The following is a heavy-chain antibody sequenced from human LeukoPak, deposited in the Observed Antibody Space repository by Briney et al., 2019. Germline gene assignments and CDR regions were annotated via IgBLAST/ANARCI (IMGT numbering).Heavy chain of an antibody. D-gene: IGHD2-2*01. V-gene: IGHV7-4-1*02. J-gene: IGHJ4*02. CDR3: TRDGWGYCGNTNCFDY. CDR1: GFTFTSYA. Sequence: MTGGSLRLSCAASGFTFTSYAMNWVRQAPGQGLEWMGWINTNTGNPTYAQGFTGRFVFSLDTSVSTAYLQISSLKAEDTAVYYCTRDGWGYCGNTNCFDYWGQGTLVTVSS. CDR2: INTNTGNP.